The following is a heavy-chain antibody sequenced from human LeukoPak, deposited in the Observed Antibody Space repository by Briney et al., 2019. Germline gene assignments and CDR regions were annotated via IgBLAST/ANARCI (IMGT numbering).Heavy chain of an antibody. V-gene: IGHV4-38-2*01. J-gene: IGHJ4*02. CDR2: IYHSGST. CDR3: ARGSGTEVDY. D-gene: IGHD1-14*01. Sequence: PSETLSLTCAVSGYSISSGYYWGWIRQPPGKGLEWIGSIYHSGSTYYNPSLKSRVTISVDTSKNQFSLKLSSVTAADTAVYYCARGSGTEVDYWGQRTLVTVSS. CDR1: GYSISSGYY.